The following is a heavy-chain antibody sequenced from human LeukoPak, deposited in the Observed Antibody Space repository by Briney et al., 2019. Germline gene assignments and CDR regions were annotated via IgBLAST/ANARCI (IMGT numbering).Heavy chain of an antibody. V-gene: IGHV3-15*01. D-gene: IGHD1-26*01. Sequence: GGSLRLSCAASGFTFSTYAMNWVRQAPGKGLEWVGRIKQIRNSGTTDYAAPVKGRFTMSRDDSISTLYLQMNSLKSEDTAVYYCATGFSATSHDGYWGQGTLVTVSS. CDR2: IKQIRNSGTT. CDR1: GFTFSTYA. CDR3: ATGFSATSHDGY. J-gene: IGHJ4*02.